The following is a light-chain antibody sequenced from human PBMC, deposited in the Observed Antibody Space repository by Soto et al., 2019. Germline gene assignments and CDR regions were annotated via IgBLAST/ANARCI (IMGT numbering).Light chain of an antibody. V-gene: IGKV3-20*01. CDR2: AAS. Sequence: EVVLTQSPGTLSLSTGERATLSCRASQSLSTSVLAWYQKKPGQAPRLLNYAASNKGTGIPDRFSGSSSGTDSTPTISIQAEDDFAVYCCLQYGNPSYTFGQGTKLEVK. CDR1: QSLSTSV. CDR3: LQYGNPSYT. J-gene: IGKJ2*01.